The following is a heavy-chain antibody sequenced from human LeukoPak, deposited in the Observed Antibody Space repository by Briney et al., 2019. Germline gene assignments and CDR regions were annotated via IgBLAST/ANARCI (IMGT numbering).Heavy chain of an antibody. V-gene: IGHV1-8*01. CDR1: GYTFTSYD. CDR3: ARGRSSWYVGYYGMDV. CDR2: MNPNSGNT. Sequence: GASVKVSCKASGYTFTSYDINWVRQATGQGLGWMGWMNPNSGNTGYAQKFQGRVTMTRNTSISTAYMELSSLRSEDTAVYYCARGRSSWYVGYYGMDVWGQGTTVTVSS. D-gene: IGHD6-13*01. J-gene: IGHJ6*02.